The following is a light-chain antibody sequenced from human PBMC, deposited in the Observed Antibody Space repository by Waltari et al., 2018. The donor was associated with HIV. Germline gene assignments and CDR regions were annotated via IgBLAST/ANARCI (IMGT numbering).Light chain of an antibody. J-gene: IGKJ2*01. V-gene: IGKV3-20*01. CDR2: DVS. CDR3: QQYGSGYT. CDR1: RTVNNDF. Sequence: IVLTQSPGTLSSSPGESATLSCRASRTVNNDFLAWYQQKRGQSPSLLIYDVSTRAAGVPDRFSVSGSGTDFTLTISRLEPEDFAVYYCQQYGSGYTFGQGTKLDVK.